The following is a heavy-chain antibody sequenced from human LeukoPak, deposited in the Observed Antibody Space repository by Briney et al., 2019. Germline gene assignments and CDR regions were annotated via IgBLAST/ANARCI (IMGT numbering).Heavy chain of an antibody. CDR2: ISGSGGST. J-gene: IGHJ4*02. Sequence: GGSLRLSCAASGFTFSSYAMSWVRQAPGKGLEWVSAISGSGGSTYYADSVKGRFTISRDNSKNTLYVQLNSLRPDDTAVYYCAKDSSDYYFDYWGQGTLVTVSS. V-gene: IGHV3-23*01. D-gene: IGHD3-22*01. CDR3: AKDSSDYYFDY. CDR1: GFTFSSYA.